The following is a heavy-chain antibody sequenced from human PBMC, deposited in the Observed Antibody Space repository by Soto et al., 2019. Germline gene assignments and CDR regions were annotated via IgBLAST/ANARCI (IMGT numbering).Heavy chain of an antibody. Sequence: QMQLVQSGPEVKKPGTSVKVSCKASGFTFTSSAMQWERQARGQRLEWIGWIVVGSGNTNYAQKFQERVTITRDMSTSTAYMELSSLRSEDTAVYYCAAPDYGGDLMAFDIWGQGTMVTVSS. D-gene: IGHD4-17*01. V-gene: IGHV1-58*02. CDR3: AAPDYGGDLMAFDI. J-gene: IGHJ3*02. CDR2: IVVGSGNT. CDR1: GFTFTSSA.